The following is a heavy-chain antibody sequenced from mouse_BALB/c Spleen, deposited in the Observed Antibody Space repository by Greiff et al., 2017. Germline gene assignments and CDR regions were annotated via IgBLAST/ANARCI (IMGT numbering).Heavy chain of an antibody. CDR1: GFTFSSYT. CDR3: TRDESGRFDY. J-gene: IGHJ2*01. Sequence: DVMLVESGGGLVKPGGSLKLSCAASGFTFSSYTMSWVRQTPEKRLEWVATISSGGSYTYYPDSVKGRFTISRDNAKNTLYLQMSSLKSEDTAMYYCTRDESGRFDYWGQGTTLTVSS. D-gene: IGHD1-3*01. V-gene: IGHV5-6-4*01. CDR2: ISSGGSYT.